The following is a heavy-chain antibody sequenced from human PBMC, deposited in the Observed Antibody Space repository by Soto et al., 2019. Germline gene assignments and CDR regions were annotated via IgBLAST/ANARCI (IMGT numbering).Heavy chain of an antibody. CDR1: GFTFSSYA. Sequence: PGGSLRLSCAASGFTFSSYAMHWVRQAPGKGLEWVAVISYDGSNKYYADSVKGRFTISRDNSKNTLYLQMNSLRAEDTAVYYCARWQYYYDSSGNFDYWGQGTLVTVSS. D-gene: IGHD3-22*01. J-gene: IGHJ4*02. CDR3: ARWQYYYDSSGNFDY. CDR2: ISYDGSNK. V-gene: IGHV3-30-3*01.